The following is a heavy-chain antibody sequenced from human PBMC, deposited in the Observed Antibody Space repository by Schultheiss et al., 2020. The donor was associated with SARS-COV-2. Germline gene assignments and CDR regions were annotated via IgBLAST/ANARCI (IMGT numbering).Heavy chain of an antibody. Sequence: GESLKISCAGSAFTFSSYAMHWVRQTPGKGLEWVTAISHDTNYKHYADSVNGRFTVSRDNSRDTTYLQLNSLRLDDTGVYFCARSLPAPSPTTRFPFDLWGHGTMVTVSS. J-gene: IGHJ3*01. V-gene: IGHV3-30*08. CDR1: AFTFSSYA. CDR3: ARSLPAPSPTTRFPFDL. CDR2: ISHDTNYK. D-gene: IGHD3-3*01.